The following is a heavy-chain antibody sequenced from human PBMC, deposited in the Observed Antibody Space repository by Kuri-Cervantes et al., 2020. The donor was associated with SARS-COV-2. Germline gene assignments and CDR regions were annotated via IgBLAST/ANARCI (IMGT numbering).Heavy chain of an antibody. CDR1: GFTFSSYV. D-gene: IGHD6-19*01. V-gene: IGHV3-23*01. CDR3: ARPLMAGPHYFDF. J-gene: IGHJ4*02. Sequence: GGSLRLSCAASGFTFSSYVMTWVRQPPGKGLEWVSGISGGGSNTYYADSVKGRFTISRDNAKNTLYLQMNSLRAEDTAVYYCARPLMAGPHYFDFWGQGTLVTVSS. CDR2: ISGGGSNT.